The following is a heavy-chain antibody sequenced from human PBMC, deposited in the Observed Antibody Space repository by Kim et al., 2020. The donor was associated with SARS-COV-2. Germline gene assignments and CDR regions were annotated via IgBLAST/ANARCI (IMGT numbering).Heavy chain of an antibody. CDR3: AKDLYSRLTGPVLYYFEW. J-gene: IGHJ4*02. V-gene: IGHV3-30*18. D-gene: IGHD3-9*01. Sequence: PGGSLRLSCAASGFTFSTYDMNWVRQAPGRGLEWVAFISYDGNNKYYTDSVKGRFTISRDNSKDTLYLQMNSLRLEDTAMYYCAKDLYSRLTGPVLYYFEWWGQGTQVTVSS. CDR2: ISYDGNNK. CDR1: GFTFSTYD.